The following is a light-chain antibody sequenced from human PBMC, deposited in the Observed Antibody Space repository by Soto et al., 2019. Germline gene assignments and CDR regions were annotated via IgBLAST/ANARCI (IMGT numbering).Light chain of an antibody. J-gene: IGLJ1*01. CDR2: EGS. CDR3: CSYAGSSTYV. V-gene: IGLV2-23*01. CDR1: SSDVGGYNY. Sequence: QSALTQPASVSGSPGQSITISCTGTSSDVGGYNYVSWYQLHPGKAPKLMIYEGSKRPSGVSNRFSGSKSGNTASLTISGLQAEDEADYSCCSYAGSSTYVFGTGTKVTVL.